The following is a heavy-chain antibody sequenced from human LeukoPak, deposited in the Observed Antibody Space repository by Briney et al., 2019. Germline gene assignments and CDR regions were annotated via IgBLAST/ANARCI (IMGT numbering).Heavy chain of an antibody. Sequence: SVKVSCKASGGTFSSYAISWVRQAPGQGLEWMGRIIPILGIANYAQKFQGRVTITADKSTSTAYMELSSLRSEDTAVYYCARPSGSYYGWFDPWGQGTLVTVSS. CDR1: GGTFSSYA. CDR2: IIPILGIA. J-gene: IGHJ5*02. V-gene: IGHV1-69*04. D-gene: IGHD1-26*01. CDR3: ARPSGSYYGWFDP.